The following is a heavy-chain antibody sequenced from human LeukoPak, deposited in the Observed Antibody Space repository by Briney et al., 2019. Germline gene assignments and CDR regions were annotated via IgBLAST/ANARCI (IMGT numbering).Heavy chain of an antibody. D-gene: IGHD3-10*01. Sequence: GGTLRLSCAASGFTFSSHGMSWVRQAPGEGLEWVSTISGSGDNTYYADSVKGRFTISRDNSKNTLYLQMNSLRAEDTAVYYCAKVTYGSGTYGAFDYWGQGTLVTVSS. J-gene: IGHJ4*02. CDR2: ISGSGDNT. CDR3: AKVTYGSGTYGAFDY. V-gene: IGHV3-23*01. CDR1: GFTFSSHG.